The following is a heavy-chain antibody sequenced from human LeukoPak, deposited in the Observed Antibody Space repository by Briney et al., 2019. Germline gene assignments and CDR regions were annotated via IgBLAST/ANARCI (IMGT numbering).Heavy chain of an antibody. Sequence: ASVKVSCKASGYTFTGYYMHWVRQAPGRGLEWMGWINPNSGGTNYAQKFQGWVTMTRDTSISTAYMELSRLRSDDTAVYYCARARSILVPAAPFDYWGQGTLVTVSS. D-gene: IGHD2-2*01. V-gene: IGHV1-2*04. CDR1: GYTFTGYY. J-gene: IGHJ4*02. CDR2: INPNSGGT. CDR3: ARARSILVPAAPFDY.